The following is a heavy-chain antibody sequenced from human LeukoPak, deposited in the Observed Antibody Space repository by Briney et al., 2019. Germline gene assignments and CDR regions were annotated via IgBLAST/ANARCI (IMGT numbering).Heavy chain of an antibody. CDR2: IYSGGNT. CDR3: ARVGIGRYSFDS. Sequence: GGSLRLSCAASGFTVSSNYMSWVRQAPGKGLEWVSVIYSGGNTYYADSVKGRFTISRDNARNTLYLEMNSLRAEDTAVYYCARVGIGRYSFDSWGQGTLVTVSS. V-gene: IGHV3-53*01. CDR1: GFTVSSNY. D-gene: IGHD1-26*01. J-gene: IGHJ4*02.